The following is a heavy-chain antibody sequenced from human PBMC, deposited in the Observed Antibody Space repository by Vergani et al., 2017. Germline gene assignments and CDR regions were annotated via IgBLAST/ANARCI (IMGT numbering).Heavy chain of an antibody. D-gene: IGHD2-2*01. CDR3: ARLKGYCSSTSCYYYYYYYMDV. Sequence: EKQLVQSGSETKKPGESLKISCQAFGYIFSNFWIGWVRQRPGRGLEWMGIIYPGDSDTRYSPSFQGQVTISADKSISTAYLQWSSLKASDTAMYYCARLKGYCSSTSCYYYYYYYMDVWGKGTTVTVSS. CDR1: GYIFSNFW. J-gene: IGHJ6*03. V-gene: IGHV5-51*01. CDR2: IYPGDSDT.